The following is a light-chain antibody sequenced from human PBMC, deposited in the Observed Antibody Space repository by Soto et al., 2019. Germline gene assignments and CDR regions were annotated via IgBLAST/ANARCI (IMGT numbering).Light chain of an antibody. CDR1: QDLXNY. CDR2: AAS. J-gene: IGKJ4*01. V-gene: IGKV1-9*01. Sequence: IRLTKSPSSLSTSVGDRVTITCQASQDLXNYFNWYEGKPGKAPKILXYAASTWLSGVPSRLSGSGSGTEFTLTISSLQPEDFANYFCQQLKGYTLTFGGGTKVEI. CDR3: QQLKGYTLT.